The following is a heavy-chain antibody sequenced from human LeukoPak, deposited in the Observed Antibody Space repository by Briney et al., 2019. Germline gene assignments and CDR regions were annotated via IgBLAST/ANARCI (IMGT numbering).Heavy chain of an antibody. CDR3: ARGPPDCSSTSCYAFDAFDI. CDR1: GVSISSYY. J-gene: IGHJ3*02. D-gene: IGHD2-2*01. Sequence: SETLSLTCTVSGVSISSYYWSWIRQPAGKGLEWIGRIYTSGSTNYNPSLKSRVTMSVDTSKNQFSLKLSSVTAADTAVYYCARGPPDCSSTSCYAFDAFDIWGQGTMVTVSS. V-gene: IGHV4-4*07. CDR2: IYTSGST.